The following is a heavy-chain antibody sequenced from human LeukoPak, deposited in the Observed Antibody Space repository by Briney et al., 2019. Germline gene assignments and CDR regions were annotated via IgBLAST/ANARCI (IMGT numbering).Heavy chain of an antibody. CDR3: SSYGSGSYYTPTFDY. CDR1: GFNFGEYG. CDR2: IRSNVHGGTS. J-gene: IGHJ4*02. Sequence: PGGSLRLSCTASGFNFGEYGMSWVRQAPGKGLEWVSFIRSNVHGGTSEYAASVKGRFTMSRDDSKSIVYLQMNSLKTEDTGVYYCSSYGSGSYYTPTFDYWGQGTLVTVSS. D-gene: IGHD3-10*01. V-gene: IGHV3-49*04.